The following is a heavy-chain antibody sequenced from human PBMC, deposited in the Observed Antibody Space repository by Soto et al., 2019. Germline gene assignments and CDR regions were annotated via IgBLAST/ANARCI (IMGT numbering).Heavy chain of an antibody. CDR3: ARAGHSSSSEGANWFDP. V-gene: IGHV4-31*03. CDR2: IYYSGST. Sequence: QVQLQESGPGLVKPSQTLSLTCTVSGGSISSGGYYWSWIRQHPGKGLEWIGYIYYSGSTYFNPSFKRRLTISVDTSKNQFSLQLSSVTAADTAVYYCARAGHSSSSEGANWFDPWGQGTLVTVSS. CDR1: GGSISSGGYY. D-gene: IGHD6-6*01. J-gene: IGHJ5*02.